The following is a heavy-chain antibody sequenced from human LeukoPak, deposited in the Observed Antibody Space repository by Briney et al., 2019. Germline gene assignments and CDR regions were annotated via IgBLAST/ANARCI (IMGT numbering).Heavy chain of an antibody. V-gene: IGHV3-23*01. J-gene: IGHJ4*02. CDR1: GITLSNYG. CDR2: LRINGDGP. Sequence: PGGSLRLSCAVSGITLSNYGMTWVRQAPGKGLEWVSTLRINGDGPGYADSVKDRFTISRDNSRNTLYLQMNSLRVEDTAVYYCARSGVPHSMDMFFDSWGLGTLVTVSS. D-gene: IGHD2-2*03. CDR3: ARSGVPHSMDMFFDS.